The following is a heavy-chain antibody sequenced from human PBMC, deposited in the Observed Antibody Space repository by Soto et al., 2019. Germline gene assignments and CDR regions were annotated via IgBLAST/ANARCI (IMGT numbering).Heavy chain of an antibody. CDR2: IRFDGSNI. Sequence: QVQLVESGGGVVQPGRSLRLSCAVSEIIFSGYGMHWVRQAPGKGLEWVAVIRFDGSNIHYADSVKGRFTIARDNSKNTLYLQRGSLRAVENAVYYCARDGVGGKVFFCYLDYWGQGGPVTVSS. CDR1: EIIFSGYG. V-gene: IGHV3-33*01. D-gene: IGHD3-10*01. J-gene: IGHJ4*02. CDR3: ARDGVGGKVFFCYLDY.